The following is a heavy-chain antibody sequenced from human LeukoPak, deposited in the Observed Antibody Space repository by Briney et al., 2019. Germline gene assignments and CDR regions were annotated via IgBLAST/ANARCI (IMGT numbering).Heavy chain of an antibody. CDR3: ARGVGYYDSSGTIDY. D-gene: IGHD3-22*01. Sequence: GGSLRLSCVASRFIFSTYGMHWVRQAPGKGLEWVAVVWHDEGNDYYADSVKGRFTISRDNSKNTLYLQMNSLRAEDTAVYYCARGVGYYDSSGTIDYWGQGTLVTVSS. CDR1: RFIFSTYG. J-gene: IGHJ4*02. CDR2: VWHDEGND. V-gene: IGHV3-33*01.